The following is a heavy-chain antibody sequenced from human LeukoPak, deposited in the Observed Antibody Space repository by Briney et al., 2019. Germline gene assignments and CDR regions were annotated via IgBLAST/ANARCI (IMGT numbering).Heavy chain of an antibody. CDR1: GLTFNNAW. CDR3: AKVFGYRSSSGGDYGMDV. J-gene: IGHJ6*02. D-gene: IGHD6-13*01. V-gene: IGHV3-15*07. Sequence: PGGSLRLSCAASGLTFNNAWMNWVRQAPGKGLEWVGRVKSKADGGSIDYGAPVKGRFTISRDDSKNTLYLQMNSLNTEDTPVYPCAKVFGYRSSSGGDYGMDVWGQGTTVTVSS. CDR2: VKSKADGGSI.